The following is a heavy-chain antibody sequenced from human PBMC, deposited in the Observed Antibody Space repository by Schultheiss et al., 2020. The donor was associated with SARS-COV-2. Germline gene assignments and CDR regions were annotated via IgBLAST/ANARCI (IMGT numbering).Heavy chain of an antibody. CDR3: ARDGGSGEIDY. J-gene: IGHJ4*02. CDR2: ISWHSGSI. D-gene: IGHD3-10*01. V-gene: IGHV3-9*01. CDR1: GFTFSSYA. Sequence: GGSLRLSCAASGFTFSSYAMLWVRQTPGKGLEWVSGISWHSGSIDYADSGKGRFTISRDNSKNTLYLQMNSLRAEDTAVYYCARDGGSGEIDYWGQGTLVTVSS.